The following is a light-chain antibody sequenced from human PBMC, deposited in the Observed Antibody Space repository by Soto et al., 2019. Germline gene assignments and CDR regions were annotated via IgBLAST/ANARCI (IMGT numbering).Light chain of an antibody. CDR3: SSYTTSSTRV. V-gene: IGLV2-14*01. CDR2: AVT. CDR1: SSDVGIYNY. Sequence: QSVLTQPASVSGSPGQSIAISCTGSSSDVGIYNYVSWYQQHPGKVPKLIIYAVTNRHSGVSNRFSGSKSGNTASLTISRRQAEDEADYYCSSYTTSSTRVFGTGTKVTVL. J-gene: IGLJ1*01.